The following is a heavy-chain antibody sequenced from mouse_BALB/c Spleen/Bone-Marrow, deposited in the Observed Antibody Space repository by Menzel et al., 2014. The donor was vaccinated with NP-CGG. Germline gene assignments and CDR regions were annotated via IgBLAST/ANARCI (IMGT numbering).Heavy chain of an antibody. CDR3: ARARSTVITTWYFDV. V-gene: IGHV1S41*01. CDR1: GYTFTSYW. Sequence: DLVKPGASVKLSCKASGYTFTSYWINWIKQRPGQGLEWIGRFAPGSGNTYYNEMFKGKATLTVDTSSSTAYIQLSSLSSEDSAVYFCARARSTVITTWYFDVWGAGITVTVSS. CDR2: FAPGSGNT. J-gene: IGHJ1*01. D-gene: IGHD2-4*01.